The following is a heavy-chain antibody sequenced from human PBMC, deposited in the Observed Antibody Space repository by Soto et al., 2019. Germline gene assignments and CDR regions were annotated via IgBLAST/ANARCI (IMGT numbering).Heavy chain of an antibody. J-gene: IGHJ6*02. Sequence: QVQLVQAGAEVQKPGSSVKVSCGASGGTFSSYPINCVRQAPGQGIEWMGGIIPFFGTSNYEQKFQGRVTITADESTSTDYMELRSLRSEDTAVYYCARVGHITNYGMTVWGQGTTVTVSS. CDR3: ARVGHITNYGMTV. CDR2: IIPFFGTS. D-gene: IGHD1-26*01. V-gene: IGHV1-69*01. CDR1: GGTFSSYP.